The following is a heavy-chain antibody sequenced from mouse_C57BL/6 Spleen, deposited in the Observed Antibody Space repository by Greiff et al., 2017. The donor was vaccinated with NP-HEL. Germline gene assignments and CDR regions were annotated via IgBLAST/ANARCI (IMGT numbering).Heavy chain of an antibody. D-gene: IGHD1-1*01. CDR3: ARRGITTVVAEDY. J-gene: IGHJ2*01. CDR1: GYTFTSYW. CDR2: IDPSDSYT. Sequence: VQLQQPGAELVRPGTSVKLSCKASGYTFTSYWMHWVKQRPGQGLEWIGVIDPSDSYTNYNQKFKGKATLTVDTSSSTAYMQLSSLTSEDSAVYYCARRGITTVVAEDYWGQGTTLTVSS. V-gene: IGHV1-59*01.